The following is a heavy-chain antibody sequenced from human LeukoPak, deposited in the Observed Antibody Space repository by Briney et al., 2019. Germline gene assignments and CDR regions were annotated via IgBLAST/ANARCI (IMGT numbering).Heavy chain of an antibody. CDR1: GYTFTSYD. V-gene: IGHV1-8*01. D-gene: IGHD6-13*01. J-gene: IGHJ6*03. Sequence: ASVKVSCKASGYTFTSYDINWVRQATGQGLEWMGWMNPNSGNTGYAQKFQGRVTMTRNTSVSTAYMELSSLRSEDTAVYYCARAGYSSSWTHYYYYYMDAWGKGTTVTVSS. CDR3: ARAGYSSSWTHYYYYYMDA. CDR2: MNPNSGNT.